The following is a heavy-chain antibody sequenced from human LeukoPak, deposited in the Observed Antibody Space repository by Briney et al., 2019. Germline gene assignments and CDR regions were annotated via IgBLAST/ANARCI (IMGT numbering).Heavy chain of an antibody. CDR1: GFTFTNYA. Sequence: GGSLRLSCATSGFTFTNYAMNWVRQAPGKGLEWVSAVTGPGDTTYYADSAVYLQMNSLRAEDTAIYYCAKGAEIDLWGQGTVDTLFS. J-gene: IGHJ5*02. D-gene: IGHD3-16*01. CDR2: VTGPGDTT. CDR3: AKGAEIDL. V-gene: IGHV3-23*01.